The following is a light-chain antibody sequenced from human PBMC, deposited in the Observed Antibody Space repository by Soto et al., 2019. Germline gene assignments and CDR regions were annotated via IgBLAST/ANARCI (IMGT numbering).Light chain of an antibody. J-gene: IGKJ3*01. CDR2: RAS. CDR3: QQYKSSILT. Sequence: DIQMTQSPSTLSASVGDRVTITCRASQSISSWLAWYQQKPGKAPKLLIYRASNLESGVPSRFTGSGSGTEFTLTISSLQPDDFATYYCQQYKSSILTFGPGTKGDIK. CDR1: QSISSW. V-gene: IGKV1-5*03.